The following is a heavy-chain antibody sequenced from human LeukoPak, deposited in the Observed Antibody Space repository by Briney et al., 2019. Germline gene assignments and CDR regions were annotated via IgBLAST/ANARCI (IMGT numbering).Heavy chain of an antibody. V-gene: IGHV3-30*04. J-gene: IGHJ4*02. Sequence: GGSLRLSCAASGFTFSSYAMHWVRQAPGKGLEWVAVISYDGSSKYYADSVKGRFTISRDNSKNTLYLQMNSLRAEDTAVYYCARDRRIVVVTAIPDYWGQGTLVTVSS. CDR1: GFTFSSYA. D-gene: IGHD2-21*02. CDR2: ISYDGSSK. CDR3: ARDRRIVVVTAIPDY.